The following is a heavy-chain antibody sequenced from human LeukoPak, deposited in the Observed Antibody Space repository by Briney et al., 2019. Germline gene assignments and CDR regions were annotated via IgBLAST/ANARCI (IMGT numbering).Heavy chain of an antibody. V-gene: IGHV4-4*02. J-gene: IGHJ6*03. CDR3: VANGYYCLDV. Sequence: SETLSLTCAVSGGSISSSTNWWSWVRQPPGKGLEWIGESYRSGGTNYNPSLKSRITISVDKSQNQFSLRVNPLTAADTAVYYCVANGYYCLDVWGKGTTVTVSS. CDR2: SYRSGGT. D-gene: IGHD2-8*01. CDR1: GGSISSSTNW.